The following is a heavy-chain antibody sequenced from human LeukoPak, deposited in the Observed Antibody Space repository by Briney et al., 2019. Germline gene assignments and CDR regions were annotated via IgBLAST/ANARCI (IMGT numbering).Heavy chain of an antibody. CDR1: GFTFSSYN. D-gene: IGHD2-2*01. V-gene: IGHV3-21*01. J-gene: IGHJ6*03. Sequence: GGSLRLSCAASGFTFSSYNMNWVRQTPGQGLEWVSSITSGSSHIYYADSVKGRFTISRDNSKNTLYLQMNSLRAEDTAVYYCAKDGGRYCSSTSCQRPFYYYYYYMDVWGKGTTVTISS. CDR2: ITSGSSHI. CDR3: AKDGGRYCSSTSCQRPFYYYYYYMDV.